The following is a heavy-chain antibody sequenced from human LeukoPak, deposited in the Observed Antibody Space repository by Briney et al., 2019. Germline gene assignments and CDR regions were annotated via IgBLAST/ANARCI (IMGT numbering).Heavy chain of an antibody. CDR2: IKQDGSEK. Sequence: GGSLRLSCAASGFNFSSYWMSWVRQAPGKGLEWVANIKQDGSEKYYVDSVKGRFTISRDNAKNSLYLQMNSLRAEDTAVYYCAREMAAADYWGQGTLVTVSS. D-gene: IGHD6-13*01. CDR3: AREMAAADY. CDR1: GFNFSSYW. J-gene: IGHJ4*02. V-gene: IGHV3-7*01.